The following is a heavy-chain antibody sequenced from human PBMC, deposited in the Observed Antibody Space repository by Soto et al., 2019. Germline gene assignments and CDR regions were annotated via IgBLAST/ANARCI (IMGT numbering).Heavy chain of an antibody. CDR1: GFTFNNYA. V-gene: IGHV3-23*01. CDR2: ISPNGDST. CDR3: AKVRLTDYLRYAPPL. J-gene: IGHJ3*01. Sequence: EVQLLESGGGLVQPGGSLRLACAASGFTFNNYAMNWVRQAPGRGLEWVSIISPNGDSTYYAASVKGRFTISRDNSQITVFLQMNSLRAEDTAIYFCAKVRLTDYLRYAPPLCGQGTLVTVSS. D-gene: IGHD2-8*01.